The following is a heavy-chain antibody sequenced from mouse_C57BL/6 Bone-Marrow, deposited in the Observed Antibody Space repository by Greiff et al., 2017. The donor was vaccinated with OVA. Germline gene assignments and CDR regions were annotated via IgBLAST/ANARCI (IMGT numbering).Heavy chain of an antibody. V-gene: IGHV1-66*01. D-gene: IGHD1-1*01. CDR1: GYSFTSYY. CDR2: IYPGSGNT. J-gene: IGHJ1*03. Sequence: QVQLQQSGPKLVKPGASVKISCKASGYSFTSYYIHWVKQRPGQGLEWIGWIYPGSGNTKYNEKFKGKATLTADTSSSTAYMQLSSLTSEDSAVYYCARDGYYGSSYLYFDVWGTGTTVTVSS. CDR3: ARDGYYGSSYLYFDV.